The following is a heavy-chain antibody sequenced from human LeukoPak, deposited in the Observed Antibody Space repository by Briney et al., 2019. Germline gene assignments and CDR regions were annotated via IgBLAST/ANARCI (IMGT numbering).Heavy chain of an antibody. D-gene: IGHD5-12*01. CDR2: IYYSGST. J-gene: IGHJ4*02. V-gene: IGHV4-59*01. CDR3: ARDRWLGY. Sequence: SETLSLTCTVYGGSISSYFWSWVRQPPGKGLEWIGYIYYSGSTNYNPSLKSRVTISVDTSKNQFSLKLASVTTADTAVYYCARDRWLGYWDQGTLVTVSS. CDR1: GGSISSYF.